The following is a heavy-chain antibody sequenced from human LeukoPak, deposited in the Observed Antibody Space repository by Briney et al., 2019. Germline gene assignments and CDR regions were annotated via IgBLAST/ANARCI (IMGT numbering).Heavy chain of an antibody. V-gene: IGHV3-7*01. J-gene: IGHJ4*02. CDR1: GFTFSRFW. Sequence: PGGSLRLSCAASGFTFSRFWMSWVRQAPGKGLEWVANINQAGSEKYYVDSVKGQFTISRDNAKNSLYLLMNSLRAEDTAVYYCASASPAADYWGQGTLVTVSS. CDR2: INQAGSEK. CDR3: ASASPAADY. D-gene: IGHD2-2*01.